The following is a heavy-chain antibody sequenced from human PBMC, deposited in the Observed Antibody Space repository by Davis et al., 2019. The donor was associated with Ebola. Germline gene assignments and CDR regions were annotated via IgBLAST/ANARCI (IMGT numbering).Heavy chain of an antibody. D-gene: IGHD2-15*01. V-gene: IGHV1-8*01. CDR2: LSPNSGSS. CDR3: AGNGESIGFDP. CDR1: GYTLNSYD. J-gene: IGHJ5*02. Sequence: ASVKVSCKTSGYTLNSYDIHWVRQAPGQGLQWMGWLSPNSGSSGYAQNFQGRVTMTTNTSISTVYMELASLKSDDTAVYYCAGNGESIGFDPWGQGTLVTVSS.